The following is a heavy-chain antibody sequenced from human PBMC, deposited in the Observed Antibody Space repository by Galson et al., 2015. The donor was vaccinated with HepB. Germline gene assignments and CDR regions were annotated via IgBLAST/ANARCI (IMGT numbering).Heavy chain of an antibody. CDR2: ISEDAGAT. D-gene: IGHD3-22*01. V-gene: IGHV3-23*01. Sequence: SLRLSCAASGFTFDRYAMSWVRQAPGKGLEWVSVISEDAGATYYADSVKGRFTMSRDNSKNILYLQMNSLRAEDTALYYCAQDDYYDGSGQKFDAFDVWGRGTMVTVSS. CDR3: AQDDYYDGSGQKFDAFDV. CDR1: GFTFDRYA. J-gene: IGHJ3*01.